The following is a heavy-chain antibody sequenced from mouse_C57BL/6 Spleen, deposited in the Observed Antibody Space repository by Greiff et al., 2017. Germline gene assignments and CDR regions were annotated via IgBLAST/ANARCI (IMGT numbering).Heavy chain of an antibody. J-gene: IGHJ3*01. CDR1: GFNIKDYY. D-gene: IGHD1-1*01. CDR3: TTEPHYYGSSYWCAY. CDR2: IDPEDGDT. Sequence: VQLQQSGAELVRPGASVKLSCTASGFNIKDYYMHWVKQRPEQGLEWIGRIDPEDGDTEYAPKFQGKATMTADTSSNTAYLQLSSLTSEDTAVYYCTTEPHYYGSSYWCAYWGQGTLVTVSA. V-gene: IGHV14-1*01.